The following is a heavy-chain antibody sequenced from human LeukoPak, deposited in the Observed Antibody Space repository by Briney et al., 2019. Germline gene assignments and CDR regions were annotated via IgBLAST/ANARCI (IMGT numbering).Heavy chain of an antibody. V-gene: IGHV3-30*04. Sequence: PGRSLRLSCAASGFTFSSYAMHWVRQAPGKGLEWVAVISYDGSNKYYADSVKGRFTISRDNSKNTLYLQVNSLRAEDTAVYYCSRAAVYMVRGVITPLHSDYWGQGTLVTVSS. CDR2: ISYDGSNK. J-gene: IGHJ4*02. CDR1: GFTFSSYA. CDR3: SRAAVYMVRGVITPLHSDY. D-gene: IGHD3-10*01.